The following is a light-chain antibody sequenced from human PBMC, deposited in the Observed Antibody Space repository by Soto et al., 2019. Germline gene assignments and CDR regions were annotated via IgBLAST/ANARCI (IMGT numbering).Light chain of an antibody. V-gene: IGKV3-15*01. CDR1: QSLSRN. J-gene: IGKJ3*01. CDR3: QHYNDWPPAFT. Sequence: EILMTQSPATLSVSPGERATLSCRASQSLSRNLAWYQQKPGQAPRLLIYGASTRAGGIPARFSGSGSGTEFTLTISSQQSEDFALYYCQHYNDWPPAFTFGPGTKVDL. CDR2: GAS.